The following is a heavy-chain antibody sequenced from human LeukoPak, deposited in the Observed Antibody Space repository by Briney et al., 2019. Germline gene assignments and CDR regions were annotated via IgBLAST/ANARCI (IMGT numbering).Heavy chain of an antibody. CDR1: GFTFGDYA. Sequence: GGSLRLSCTASGFTFGDYAMSWVRQAPGKGLEWVGFIRGKAYGGTTEYAASVKGRFTISRDDSKSIAYLQMNSLKTEDTAVYYCTRGSSRGWYVYHFDYWGQGTLVTVSS. CDR3: TRGSSRGWYVYHFDY. D-gene: IGHD6-19*01. CDR2: IRGKAYGGTT. V-gene: IGHV3-49*04. J-gene: IGHJ4*02.